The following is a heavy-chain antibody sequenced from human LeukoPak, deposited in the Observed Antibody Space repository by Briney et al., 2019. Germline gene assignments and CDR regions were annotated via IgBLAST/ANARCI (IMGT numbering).Heavy chain of an antibody. Sequence: PGGSLRLSCAASGFTVSGNYMNWVRQAPGKGLEWVSAISGSGGSTYYADSVKGRFTISRDNSKNTLYLQMNSLRAEDTAVYYCANRPRQDGDAFDIWGQGTMVTVSS. D-gene: IGHD6-6*01. CDR2: ISGSGGST. CDR1: GFTVSGNY. V-gene: IGHV3-23*01. J-gene: IGHJ3*02. CDR3: ANRPRQDGDAFDI.